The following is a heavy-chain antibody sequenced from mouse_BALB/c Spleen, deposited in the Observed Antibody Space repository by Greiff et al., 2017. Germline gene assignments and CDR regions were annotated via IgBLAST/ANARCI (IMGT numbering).Heavy chain of an antibody. CDR3: ARDGYYVGAMDY. J-gene: IGHJ4*01. V-gene: IGHV5-15*02. CDR2: ISNLAYSI. Sequence: EVKLMESGGGLVQPGGSRKLSCAASGFTFSDYGMAWVRQAPGKGPEWVAFISNLAYSIYYADTVTGRFTISRENAKNTLYLEMSSLRSEDTAMYYWARDGYYVGAMDYWGQGTSVTVSS. CDR1: GFTFSDYG. D-gene: IGHD2-3*01.